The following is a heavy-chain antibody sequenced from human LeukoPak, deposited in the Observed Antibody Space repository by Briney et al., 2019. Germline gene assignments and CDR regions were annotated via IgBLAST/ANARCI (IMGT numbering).Heavy chain of an antibody. D-gene: IGHD5-12*01. CDR2: LIPIFGTA. J-gene: IGHJ4*02. V-gene: IGHV1-69*13. CDR3: ASSTAYGGYLGIDYYFDY. Sequence: ASVKVSCKASGGTFSSYAISWVRQAPGQGREWMGGLIPIFGTANYAQKFQGRVTITADESTSTAYMELSSLRSEDTAVYYCASSTAYGGYLGIDYYFDYWGQGTLVTVSS. CDR1: GGTFSSYA.